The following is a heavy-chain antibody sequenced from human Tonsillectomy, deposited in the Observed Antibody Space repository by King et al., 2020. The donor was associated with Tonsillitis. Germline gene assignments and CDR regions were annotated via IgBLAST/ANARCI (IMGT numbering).Heavy chain of an antibody. CDR3: ARVYPAADYYYGMDV. V-gene: IGHV4-61*01. J-gene: IGHJ6*02. Sequence: QLQESGPGLVKPSETLSLTCTVSGGSVSSGSYYWSWIRQPPGKGLEWIGYMYYSGNTKYNPSLKSRVTISVDTPKNQFSLKLSSVTAADTAVYYCARVYPAADYYYGMDVWGQGTPVTVSS. D-gene: IGHD2-2*01. CDR1: GGSVSSGSYY. CDR2: MYYSGNT.